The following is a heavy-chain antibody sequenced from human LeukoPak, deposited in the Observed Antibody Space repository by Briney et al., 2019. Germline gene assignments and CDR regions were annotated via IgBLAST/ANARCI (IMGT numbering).Heavy chain of an antibody. CDR2: IKQDGSET. D-gene: IGHD6-13*01. V-gene: IGHV3-7*04. CDR3: ARDKQSGSRLFDY. J-gene: IGHJ4*02. CDR1: GFSFSSYW. Sequence: GGSLRLSCAASGFSFSSYWMSWVRQAPGKGLEWVANIKQDGSETYYVGSVGGRFTISRDNAKNSLYLQMNSLRAEDTAVYYCARDKQSGSRLFDYWGQGTLVTVSS.